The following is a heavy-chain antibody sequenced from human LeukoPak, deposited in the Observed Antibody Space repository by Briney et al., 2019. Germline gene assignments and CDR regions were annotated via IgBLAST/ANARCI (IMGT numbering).Heavy chain of an antibody. V-gene: IGHV3-21*01. CDR3: ARDVLRGVPAAYLFGLGFDP. CDR2: ISSSSSYI. CDR1: GFTFSSYS. J-gene: IGHJ5*02. Sequence: PGGSLRLSCAASGFTFSSYSMNWVRQAPGKGLEWVSSISSSSSYIYYADSVKGRFTISRDNAKNSLYLQMNSLRAEDTAVYYCARDVLRGVPAAYLFGLGFDPWGQGTLVTVSS. D-gene: IGHD2-2*01.